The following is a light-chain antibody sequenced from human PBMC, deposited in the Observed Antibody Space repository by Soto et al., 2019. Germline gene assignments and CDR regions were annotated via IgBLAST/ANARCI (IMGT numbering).Light chain of an antibody. Sequence: DIHMTQSPSSLSASVGDRVTISCRASQSISDHLNWYQQKPGRAPNLLISAASSLQSGVPSRFSGSGSGTDFTLTILCLKPEEFGTYFCQQSYISPQSFGQGTKLEI. V-gene: IGKV1-39*01. CDR3: QQSYISPQS. J-gene: IGKJ2*01. CDR1: QSISDH. CDR2: AAS.